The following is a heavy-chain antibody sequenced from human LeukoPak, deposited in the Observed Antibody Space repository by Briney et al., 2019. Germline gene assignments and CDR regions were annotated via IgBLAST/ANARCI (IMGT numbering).Heavy chain of an antibody. CDR3: ARHLLAARPQDFDY. CDR2: IYYSGST. J-gene: IGHJ4*02. CDR1: GGSISSSSYY. V-gene: IGHV4-39*01. D-gene: IGHD6-6*01. Sequence: PSETLSLTCTVSGGSISSSSYYWGWIRQPPGKGLEWIGSIYYSGSTYYNPSLKSRVTISVDTSKNQFSLKLSSVTAADTAVYYCARHLLAARPQDFDYWGQGTLVTVSS.